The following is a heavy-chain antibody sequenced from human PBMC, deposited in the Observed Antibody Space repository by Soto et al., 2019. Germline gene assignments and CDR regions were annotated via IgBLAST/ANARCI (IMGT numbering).Heavy chain of an antibody. V-gene: IGHV1-69*01. CDR2: IIPILGSP. Sequence: QEQLVQSGAEVKKPGSSVKVSCKASGGTFSSFAVNWVRQAPGQGLEWMGRIIPILGSPDYAQKFEGRVKMTTDASKTTAYMELSSLRSEDTAVYYCTRIVYTGYDGGSICAVDLWGQGTMVTVSS. J-gene: IGHJ3*01. CDR1: GGTFSSFA. CDR3: TRIVYTGYDGGSICAVDL. D-gene: IGHD5-12*01.